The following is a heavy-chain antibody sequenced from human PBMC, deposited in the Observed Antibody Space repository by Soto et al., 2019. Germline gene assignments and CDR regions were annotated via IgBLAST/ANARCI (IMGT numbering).Heavy chain of an antibody. J-gene: IGHJ4*02. CDR3: VREVYYDCWCGFDTDTYYFYD. D-gene: IGHD3-3*01. CDR1: GFTFSRHT. Sequence: QVQLVESGGGVVQPGRSLRLSCAASGFTFSRHTMHWVRQAPGKGLEWVAAISDDGSNTYYADSLKGRFTIYRDNSKNTVYMKMNSLWSEEPAVHYCVREVYYDCWCGFDTDTYYFYDWREGTLVTVSS. V-gene: IGHV3-30-3*01. CDR2: ISDDGSNT.